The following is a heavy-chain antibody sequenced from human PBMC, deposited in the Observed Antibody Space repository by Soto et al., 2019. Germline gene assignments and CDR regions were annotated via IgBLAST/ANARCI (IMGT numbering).Heavy chain of an antibody. V-gene: IGHV4-59*01. Sequence: SETLSLTCTVSGASISSSYWSWTRQPPGKGLEWIGYIFHSGSTNYNPSLKSRVNISVDTSKNQFSLNLSSLTTADTAVYFCARGGNRYSSTSSVVGGFDYWGQGTLVTVS. D-gene: IGHD6-6*01. CDR3: ARGGNRYSSTSSVVGGFDY. J-gene: IGHJ4*02. CDR2: IFHSGST. CDR1: GASISSSY.